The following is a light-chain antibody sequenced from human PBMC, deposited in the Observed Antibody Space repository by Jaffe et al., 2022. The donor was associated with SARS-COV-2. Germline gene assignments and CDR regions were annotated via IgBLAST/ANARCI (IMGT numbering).Light chain of an antibody. V-gene: IGLV1-51*01. J-gene: IGLJ1*01. Sequence: QSVLTQPPSVSAAPGQKVTISCSGSGSNIGKNYLSWYQQLPGRAPKLLIYDNEKRPSGIPDRFSGSKSGTSATLAITALQTGDEADYYCGTWDSSLTSFVFGTGTKVTVL. CDR3: GTWDSSLTSFV. CDR1: GSNIGKNY. CDR2: DNE.